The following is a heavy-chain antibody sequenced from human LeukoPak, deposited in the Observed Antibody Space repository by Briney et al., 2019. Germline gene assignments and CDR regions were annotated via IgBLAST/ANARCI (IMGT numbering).Heavy chain of an antibody. V-gene: IGHV3-23*01. CDR2: ISGSGGST. Sequence: GGSLRLSCAASGFTFSSYAMGWVRQAPGKGLEWVSAISGSGGSTYYADSVKGRFTISRDNSKNTLYLQMNSLRAEDTAVYYCAKGLGSSGYTLRDAFDIWGQGTMVTVSS. CDR3: AKGLGSSGYTLRDAFDI. CDR1: GFTFSSYA. D-gene: IGHD3-22*01. J-gene: IGHJ3*02.